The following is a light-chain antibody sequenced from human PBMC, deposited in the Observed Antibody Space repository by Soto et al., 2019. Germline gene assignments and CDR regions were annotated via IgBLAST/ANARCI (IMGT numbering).Light chain of an antibody. CDR3: SSYTSSSTLV. Sequence: QSVLTQPASGSGSPGQSITISCTGTSSDVGGYNYVSWYQQHPGKAPKLMIYEVSNRPSGVSNRVSGSKSGNTASLTISGLQAEDESDYYCSSYTSSSTLVFGTGTKLTVL. CDR1: SSDVGGYNY. V-gene: IGLV2-14*01. J-gene: IGLJ1*01. CDR2: EVS.